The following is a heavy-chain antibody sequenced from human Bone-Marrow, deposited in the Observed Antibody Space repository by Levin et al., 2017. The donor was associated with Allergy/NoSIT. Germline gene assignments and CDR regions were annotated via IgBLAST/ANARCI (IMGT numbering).Heavy chain of an antibody. D-gene: IGHD1-26*01. V-gene: IGHV4-34*01. CDR2: IHHSGKT. Sequence: PSETLSLTCAVTGGSFSPYYWSWIRQSPGKGLEWIGEIHHSGKTDYNPSLQSRVSISIDTSKNQFSLKLTSVTAADTAVYYCAGMYSGSFDSWGQGSLVTVSS. CDR3: AGMYSGSFDS. CDR1: GGSFSPYY. J-gene: IGHJ4*02.